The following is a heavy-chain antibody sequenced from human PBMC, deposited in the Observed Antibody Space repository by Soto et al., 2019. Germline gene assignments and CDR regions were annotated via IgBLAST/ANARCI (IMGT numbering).Heavy chain of an antibody. J-gene: IGHJ3*02. CDR2: ISSSSAYI. D-gene: IGHD2-2*01. CDR3: ARVCITSCYEGTDAFDI. V-gene: IGHV3-21*01. CDR1: GFTFSTYS. Sequence: EVRLVESGGGLVKPGGSLRLSCAASGFTFSTYSMNWVRQARGKGLEWVSSISSSSAYIYYADSVKGRFTISRDNAKNSLFLQVSSLRAEDTAVYYCARVCITSCYEGTDAFDIWGQGTKVTVSS.